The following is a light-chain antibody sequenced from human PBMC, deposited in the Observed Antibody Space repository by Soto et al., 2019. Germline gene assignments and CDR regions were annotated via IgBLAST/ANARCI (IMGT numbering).Light chain of an antibody. V-gene: IGKV3-15*01. CDR3: QQYNKWPLT. CDR1: QSVSSN. CDR2: GTS. J-gene: IGKJ4*01. Sequence: EIVMTQSPATLSESPGERATLSCRASQSVSSNLAWYQQKRGQAPRLLIYGTSTRATGIPARFSGSGSGTEFTFTISSLQSEDLAVYYCQQYNKWPLTFGGGTKVEIK.